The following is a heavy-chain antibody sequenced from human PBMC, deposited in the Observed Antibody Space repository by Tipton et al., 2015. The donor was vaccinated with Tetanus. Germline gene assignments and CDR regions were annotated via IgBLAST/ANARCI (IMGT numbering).Heavy chain of an antibody. CDR1: GGSTSNYY. J-gene: IGHJ4*02. CDR3: ARGDGSTLHY. D-gene: IGHD5-24*01. CDR2: TYYSGST. Sequence: TLSLTCTVSGGSTSNYYWNWIRQPPGKGLEWIGYTYYSGSTIYNPSLESRVTMSVDTSKNQVSLNLSSVTAADTAVYYCARGDGSTLHYWGQGTLVTVSS. V-gene: IGHV4-59*01.